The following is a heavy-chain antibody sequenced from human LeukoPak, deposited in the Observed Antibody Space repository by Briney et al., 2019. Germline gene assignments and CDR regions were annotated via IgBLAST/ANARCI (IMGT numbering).Heavy chain of an antibody. J-gene: IGHJ5*02. CDR1: GFTFSSYG. D-gene: IGHD2-2*01. Sequence: GGSLRLSCAASGFTFSSYGMHWVRQAPGKGLEWVAVIWYDGSNKYYADSVKGRFTISRDNSKNTLYLQMNSLRAEDTAVCYCARDGQRRGYCSSTSCYVEGNWFDPWGQGTLVTVSS. CDR3: ARDGQRRGYCSSTSCYVEGNWFDP. V-gene: IGHV3-33*01. CDR2: IWYDGSNK.